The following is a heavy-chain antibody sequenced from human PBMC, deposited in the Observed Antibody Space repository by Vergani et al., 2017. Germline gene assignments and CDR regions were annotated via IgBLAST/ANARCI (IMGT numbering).Heavy chain of an antibody. D-gene: IGHD3-22*01. Sequence: QVKLQESGPGLVKPSETLSLTCTISGDSFSTEKFYWGWVRQAPGRGLEWVGSIFYSGNTYQNPSLKRRVIMYFDTSKNHFFLKLSSVTAADTAVYYCARGWSYYYDSSGYWVEGAFDIWGQGTMVTVSS. V-gene: IGHV4-39*02. J-gene: IGHJ3*02. CDR3: ARGWSYYYDSSGYWVEGAFDI. CDR1: GDSFSTEKFY. CDR2: IFYSGNT.